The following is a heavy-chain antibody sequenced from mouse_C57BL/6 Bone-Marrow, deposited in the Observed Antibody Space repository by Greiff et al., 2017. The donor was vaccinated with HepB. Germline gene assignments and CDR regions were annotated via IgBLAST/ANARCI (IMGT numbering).Heavy chain of an antibody. V-gene: IGHV1-81*01. J-gene: IGHJ3*01. CDR3: ARKGNSKTFVY. CDR2: IYPRSGNT. CDR1: GYTFTSYG. D-gene: IGHD2-5*01. Sequence: QVQLKESGAELARPGASVKLSCKASGYTFTSYGISWVKQRTGQGLEWIGEIYPRSGNTYYNEKFKGKATLTADKSSSTAYLELRSLTSEDSAVYFCARKGNSKTFVYWGQGTLVTVS.